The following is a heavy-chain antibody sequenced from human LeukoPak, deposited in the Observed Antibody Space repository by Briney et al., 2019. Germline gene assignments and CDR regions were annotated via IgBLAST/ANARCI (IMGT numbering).Heavy chain of an antibody. D-gene: IGHD3-3*01. V-gene: IGHV1-2*02. CDR3: ARETAPNYDFWSGYRTPGYYYYMDV. J-gene: IGHJ6*03. CDR2: INPNSGGT. CDR1: GYTFTGYY. Sequence: GASVKVSCKASGYTFTGYYMHWVRQAPGQGLEWMGWINPNSGGTNYAQKFQGRVTMTRDTSISTAYMELSSLRSEDTAVYYCARETAPNYDFWSGYRTPGYYYYMDVWGKGTTVTVSS.